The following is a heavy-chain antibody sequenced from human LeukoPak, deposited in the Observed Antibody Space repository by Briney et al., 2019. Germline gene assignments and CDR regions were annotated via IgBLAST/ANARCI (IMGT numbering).Heavy chain of an antibody. CDR2: ISYDGSNK. D-gene: IGHD3-10*01. J-gene: IGHJ6*02. V-gene: IGHV3-30*03. CDR3: ARPYGSGSPSGMDV. Sequence: PGRSLRLSCAASGFTFSSYGMHWVRQAPGKGLEWVAVISYDGSNKYYADSVKGRFTISRDNSKNTLYLQMNSLRAEDTAVYYCARPYGSGSPSGMDVWGQGTTVTVSS. CDR1: GFTFSSYG.